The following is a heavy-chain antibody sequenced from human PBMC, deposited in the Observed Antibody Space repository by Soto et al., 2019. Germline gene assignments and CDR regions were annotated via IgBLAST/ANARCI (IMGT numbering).Heavy chain of an antibody. CDR2: LTPSGGET. Sequence: GGSLRLSCAASGFTASTYAMSWVRQAPGKGLEWVSALTPSGGETYYADSVKGRFTISRDNSMNALYLQMNSLRIEDTAVYYCAHPRGYGVFDAYDIWGQGTMVTVSS. D-gene: IGHD4-17*01. CDR1: GFTASTYA. V-gene: IGHV3-23*01. CDR3: AHPRGYGVFDAYDI. J-gene: IGHJ3*02.